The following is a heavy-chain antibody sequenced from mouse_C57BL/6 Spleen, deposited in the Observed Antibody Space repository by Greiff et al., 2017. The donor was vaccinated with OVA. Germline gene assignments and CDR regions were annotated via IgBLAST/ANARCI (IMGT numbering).Heavy chain of an antibody. Sequence: EVKLMESGGDLVKPGGSLKLSCAASGFTFSSYGMSWVRQTPDKRLEWVATISSGGSYTYYPDSVKGRFTISRDNAKNTLYLQMSSLKSEDTAMDYCARHEDYYGSSYGYFDVWGTGTTVTVAS. CDR1: GFTFSSYG. D-gene: IGHD1-1*01. CDR3: ARHEDYYGSSYGYFDV. J-gene: IGHJ1*03. CDR2: ISSGGSYT. V-gene: IGHV5-6*01.